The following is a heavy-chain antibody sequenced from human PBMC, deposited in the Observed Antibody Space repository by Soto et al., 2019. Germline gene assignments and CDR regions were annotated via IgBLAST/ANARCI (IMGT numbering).Heavy chain of an antibody. D-gene: IGHD5-12*01. CDR2: INPNSGGT. CDR1: GYTFTGYY. Sequence: ASVKVSCKASGYTFTGYYVHWVRQAPGQGLEWMGWINPNSGGTKSAQKFQGRVTMTRDTSINTAYMELSRLRSDDTAVYYCARDTSDYDSNWFDPWGQGTQVTVSS. V-gene: IGHV1-2*02. CDR3: ARDTSDYDSNWFDP. J-gene: IGHJ5*02.